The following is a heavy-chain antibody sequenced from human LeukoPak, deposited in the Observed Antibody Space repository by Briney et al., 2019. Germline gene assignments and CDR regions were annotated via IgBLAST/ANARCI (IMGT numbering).Heavy chain of an antibody. CDR1: AGSIRSYH. V-gene: IGHV4-59*08. Sequence: SETLSLTCTVSAGSIRSYHWTWIRQSPGRGLEWIGYIYYTGSSNYSPSLKGRVTMSVDTSKSQFSLRLSSVTASDTAVNYCARWDDSSRSFEDWGQGTLVTVSS. J-gene: IGHJ4*02. CDR2: IYYTGSS. CDR3: ARWDDSSRSFED. D-gene: IGHD3-22*01.